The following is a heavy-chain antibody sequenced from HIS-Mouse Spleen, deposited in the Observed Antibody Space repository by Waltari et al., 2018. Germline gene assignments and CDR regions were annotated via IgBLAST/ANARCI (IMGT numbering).Heavy chain of an antibody. J-gene: IGHJ4*02. CDR1: GFPFSSYA. D-gene: IGHD3-22*01. CDR3: ARAPSITMIVADY. Sequence: QVQLVESGGGVVQPGRSLRLSCAASGFPFSSYAMHWVRQAPGKGLEWVAVISYDGSNKYYADSVKGRFTISRDNSKNTLYLQMNSLRAEDTAVYYCARAPSITMIVADYWGQGTLVTVSS. V-gene: IGHV3-30*04. CDR2: ISYDGSNK.